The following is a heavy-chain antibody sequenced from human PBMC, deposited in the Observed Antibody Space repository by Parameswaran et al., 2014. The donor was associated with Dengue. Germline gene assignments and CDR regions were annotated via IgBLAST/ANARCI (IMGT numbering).Heavy chain of an antibody. Sequence: VRQAPGRGLEWVSAISGSGSSTYYTDSVKGRFTISRDNSKNTLYLQMSSLRAEDTAIYYCAKGLLRKDYSGYDSFDYWGQGTLVTVSS. D-gene: IGHD5-12*01. CDR2: ISGSGSST. CDR3: AKGLLRKDYSGYDSFDY. V-gene: IGHV3-23*01. J-gene: IGHJ4*02.